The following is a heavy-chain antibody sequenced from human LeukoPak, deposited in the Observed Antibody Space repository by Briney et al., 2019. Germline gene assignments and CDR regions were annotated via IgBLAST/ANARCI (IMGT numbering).Heavy chain of an antibody. Sequence: GGSLRLSCAASGFTFSSYWMSWDRQAPGKGLEWVANIKQDGSEKYYVDSVKGRFTISRDNAKNSLYLQMNSLRAEDTAVYYCARGGGYYYFDYWGQGTLVTVSS. CDR1: GFTFSSYW. CDR2: IKQDGSEK. D-gene: IGHD3-22*01. V-gene: IGHV3-7*01. J-gene: IGHJ4*02. CDR3: ARGGGYYYFDY.